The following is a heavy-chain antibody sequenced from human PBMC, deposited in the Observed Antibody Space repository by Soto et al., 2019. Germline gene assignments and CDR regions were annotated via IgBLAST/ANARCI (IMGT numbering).Heavy chain of an antibody. CDR1: GGTFSSYA. V-gene: IGHV1-69*13. CDR2: IIPIFGTA. Sequence: GASVKVSCKASGGTFSSYAISWVRLAPGQGLEWMGGIIPIFGTANYAQKFQGRVTITADESTSTAYMELSSLRSEDTAVYYCAKGLDYSNFDYWGQGTLVTVSS. D-gene: IGHD4-4*01. CDR3: AKGLDYSNFDY. J-gene: IGHJ4*02.